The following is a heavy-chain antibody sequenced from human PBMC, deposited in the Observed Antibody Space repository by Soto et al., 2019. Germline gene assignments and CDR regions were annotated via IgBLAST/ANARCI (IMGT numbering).Heavy chain of an antibody. CDR2: IIPVLATT. CDR1: TGTFSDYA. Sequence: QVQQVQSGAEVKKPGSSVKVSCKASTGTFSDYALTWVRQAPGQGLEWMGGIIPVLATTSYAQKFQGRVSITADESTSTAYMELSSLRSEDTAVYYCACNWGNSLRNWFDPWGQGTLVTVSS. V-gene: IGHV1-69*01. J-gene: IGHJ5*02. CDR3: ACNWGNSLRNWFDP. D-gene: IGHD7-27*01.